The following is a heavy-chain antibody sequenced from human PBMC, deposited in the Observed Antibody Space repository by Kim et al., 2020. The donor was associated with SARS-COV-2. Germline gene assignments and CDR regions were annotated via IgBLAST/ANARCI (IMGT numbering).Heavy chain of an antibody. CDR2: IWYDGSNK. Sequence: GGSLRLSCAASGFTFSSYGMHWVRQAPGKGLEWVAVIWYDGSNKYYADSVKGRFTISRDNSKNTLYLQMNSLRAEDTAVYYCAKDLNGSGRTYYYYGMDVWGQGTTVTVSS. D-gene: IGHD3-10*01. V-gene: IGHV3-33*06. J-gene: IGHJ6*02. CDR3: AKDLNGSGRTYYYYGMDV. CDR1: GFTFSSYG.